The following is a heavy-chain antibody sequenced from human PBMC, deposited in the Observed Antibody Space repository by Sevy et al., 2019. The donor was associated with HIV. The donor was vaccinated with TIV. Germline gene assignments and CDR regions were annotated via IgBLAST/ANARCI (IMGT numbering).Heavy chain of an antibody. CDR1: GGSISSYY. Sequence: SETLSLTCTVSGGSISSYYWSWIRQPPGKGLEWIGYIYYSGSTNYNPSLKSRVTISVDTSKNQFSLKLSSVTAADTAVFYWARATYYDSSGWLYYFDYWGQGTLVTVSS. CDR2: IYYSGST. V-gene: IGHV4-59*01. CDR3: ARATYYDSSGWLYYFDY. J-gene: IGHJ4*02. D-gene: IGHD3-22*01.